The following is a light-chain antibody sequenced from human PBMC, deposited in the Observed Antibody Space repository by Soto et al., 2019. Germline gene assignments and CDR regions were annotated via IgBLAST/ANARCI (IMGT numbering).Light chain of an antibody. Sequence: QSVLTQPASVSGSPGQSITISCTGTSSDVGGYNYVSWYQHHPGKAPKLMIYEVSNRPSGISSRFSGSKSGNTASLTISRLQAEDEADYYCSSYTTSNTLVFGSGTKVTVL. CDR1: SSDVGGYNY. J-gene: IGLJ1*01. V-gene: IGLV2-14*01. CDR2: EVS. CDR3: SSYTTSNTLV.